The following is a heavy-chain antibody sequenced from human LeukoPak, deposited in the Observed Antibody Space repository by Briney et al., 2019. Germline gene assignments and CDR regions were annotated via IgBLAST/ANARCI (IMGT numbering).Heavy chain of an antibody. CDR3: ARYAQDSNGWYYFDY. CDR2: ISVYNGDA. CDR1: GYTFSTSA. Sequence: ASVKVSCKASGYTFSTSAISWVRQAPGQGLEWMGWISVYNGDAKYPQKFQGRVTMSTDTSTGTAYMELRSLRSDDTAVYYCARYAQDSNGWYYFDYWGQGTLVTVSS. D-gene: IGHD6-19*01. J-gene: IGHJ4*02. V-gene: IGHV1-18*01.